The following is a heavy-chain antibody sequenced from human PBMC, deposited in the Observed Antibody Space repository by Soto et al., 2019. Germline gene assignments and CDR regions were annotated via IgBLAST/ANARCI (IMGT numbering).Heavy chain of an antibody. Sequence: EVQLLESGGGLVQPGRSLRLSCAASGFTFDDYAMHWVRQAPGKGLEWVSGISWNSGSIGYADSVKGRFTISRDNAKNSLYLQMNSLRAEDTALYYCAKGERSMWSGYYFDYWGQGTLVTVSS. CDR3: AKGERSMWSGYYFDY. CDR1: GFTFDDYA. V-gene: IGHV3-9*01. CDR2: ISWNSGSI. D-gene: IGHD3-3*01. J-gene: IGHJ4*02.